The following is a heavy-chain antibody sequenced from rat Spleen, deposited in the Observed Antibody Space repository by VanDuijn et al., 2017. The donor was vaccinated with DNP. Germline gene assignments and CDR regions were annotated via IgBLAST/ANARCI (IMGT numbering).Heavy chain of an antibody. CDR1: GFTFSNYD. D-gene: IGHD1-12*02. CDR2: ISYDGSST. Sequence: EVQLVESGGGLVQPGRSMKLSCAASGFTFSNYDMAWVRQAPTKGLEWVASISYDGSSTYYRDSVKGRFTISRDNAKSTLYLQMNSLRSEDTATYYCARSNTYYDGTYYYWYFDFWGPGTMVTVSS. J-gene: IGHJ1*01. CDR3: ARSNTYYDGTYYYWYFDF. V-gene: IGHV5-22*01.